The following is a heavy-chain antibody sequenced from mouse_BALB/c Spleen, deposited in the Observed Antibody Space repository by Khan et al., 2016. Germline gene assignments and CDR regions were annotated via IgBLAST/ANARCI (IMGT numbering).Heavy chain of an antibody. CDR1: GDSITSGY. CDR2: ISYSGST. J-gene: IGHJ4*01. CDR3: ARYLYYYGSSYGAMDY. V-gene: IGHV3-8*02. Sequence: EVELVESGPSLVKPSQTLSLTCSVTGDSITSGYWNWIRKFPGNKLEYMGYISYSGSTYYNPSLKSRISITRDTSKNQYYLQLNSVTTEDTATYYCARYLYYYGSSYGAMDYWGQGTSVTVSS. D-gene: IGHD1-1*01.